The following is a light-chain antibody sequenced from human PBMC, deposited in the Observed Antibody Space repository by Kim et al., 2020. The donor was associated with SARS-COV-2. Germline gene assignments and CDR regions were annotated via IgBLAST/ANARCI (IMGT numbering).Light chain of an antibody. J-gene: IGKJ2*03. CDR1: QSVGSSL. CDR3: QQYGSSPYS. CDR2: EAF. V-gene: IGKV3-20*01. Sequence: LCRGERATLSCRARQSVGSSLVAWYEQKPGQAPRLLIYEAFKRVAGIPDRFSGSGSGTDFTLTISRPEPADFAMYYCQQYGSSPYSFGQGTKLEI.